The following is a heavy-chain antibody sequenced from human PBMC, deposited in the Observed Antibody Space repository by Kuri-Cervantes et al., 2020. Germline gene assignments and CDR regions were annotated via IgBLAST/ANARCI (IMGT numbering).Heavy chain of an antibody. CDR2: IYTGGTT. CDR1: GGSISSGSYY. V-gene: IGHV4-61*02. Sequence: SETLSLTCTVSGGSISSGSYYWNWIRQPAGKGLEWIGRIYTGGTTNYNPSLKSRVTMSVDTSKNQFSLKLSSVTAADTAVYYCARGNSFDYWGQGTLVTVSS. CDR3: ARGNSFDY. J-gene: IGHJ4*02.